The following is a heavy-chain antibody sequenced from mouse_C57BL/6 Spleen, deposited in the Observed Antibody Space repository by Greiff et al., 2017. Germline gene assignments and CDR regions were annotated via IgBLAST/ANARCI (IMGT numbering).Heavy chain of an antibody. CDR3: AREIITAVVATDYYAMDY. CDR1: GYAFSSYW. D-gene: IGHD1-1*01. V-gene: IGHV1-80*01. CDR2: IYPGDGDT. Sequence: VQLVESGAELVKPGASVKISCKASGYAFSSYWMNWVKQRPGKGLEWIGQIYPGDGDTNYNGQFKGKATLTADTSSSTAYMQLSSLTSEDSAVYFCAREIITAVVATDYYAMDYWGQGTSVTVSS. J-gene: IGHJ4*01.